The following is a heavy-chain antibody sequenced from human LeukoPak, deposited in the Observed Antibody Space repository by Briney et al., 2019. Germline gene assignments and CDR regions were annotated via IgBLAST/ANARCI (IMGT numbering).Heavy chain of an antibody. Sequence: GGSLRLSCAASGFTFSGSAMHWVRQASGKGLEWVGRIRSKANSYATAYAASVKGRFTISRDDSKNTAYLQMNSLKTEDTAVYYCTRHKELWRVFSSEYYFDYWGQGTLVTVSS. V-gene: IGHV3-73*01. D-gene: IGHD5-18*01. CDR3: TRHKELWRVFSSEYYFDY. J-gene: IGHJ4*02. CDR1: GFTFSGSA. CDR2: IRSKANSYAT.